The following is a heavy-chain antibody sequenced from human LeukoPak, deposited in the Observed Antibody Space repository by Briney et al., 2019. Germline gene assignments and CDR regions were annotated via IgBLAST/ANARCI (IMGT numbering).Heavy chain of an antibody. CDR3: ARSIAAAGTVVY. Sequence: GRSLRLSCAASGFTFSSYAMHWVRQAPGKGLEWVAVISYDGSNKYYADSVKGRFTISRDNSKNTLYLQMNSLRAEDTAVYYCARSIAAAGTVVYWGQGTLVTVSS. V-gene: IGHV3-30*14. J-gene: IGHJ4*02. CDR1: GFTFSSYA. CDR2: ISYDGSNK. D-gene: IGHD6-13*01.